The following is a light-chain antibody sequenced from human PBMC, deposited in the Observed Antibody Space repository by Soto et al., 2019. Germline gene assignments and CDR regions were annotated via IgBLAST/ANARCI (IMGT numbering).Light chain of an antibody. CDR3: AAWDDSLNGRV. CDR2: SNN. J-gene: IGLJ2*01. V-gene: IGLV1-44*01. CDR1: SSNIGSNT. Sequence: SVLTQPPSASGTPGQRVTISCSGSSSNIGSNTVNWYQQLPGTAPKLLIYSNNQRPSGVPDRFSRSKSGTSASLAISGLQSEDEADYYCAAWDDSLNGRVFGGGTKLTVL.